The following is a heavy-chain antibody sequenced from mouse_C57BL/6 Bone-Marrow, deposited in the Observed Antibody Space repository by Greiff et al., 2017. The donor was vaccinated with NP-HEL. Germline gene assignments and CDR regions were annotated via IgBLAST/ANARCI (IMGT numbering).Heavy chain of an antibody. D-gene: IGHD2-10*01. CDR2: IWRGGST. V-gene: IGHV2-5*01. CDR3: ATTYFWYFDV. Sequence: QVQLKQSGPGLVQPSQSLSITCTVSGFSLTSYGVHWVRQSPGKGLEWLGVIWRGGSTDYNAAFISRLSITKDNSKSQVFFKMNSLQADDTAIYYCATTYFWYFDVWGTGTTVTVSS. J-gene: IGHJ1*03. CDR1: GFSLTSYG.